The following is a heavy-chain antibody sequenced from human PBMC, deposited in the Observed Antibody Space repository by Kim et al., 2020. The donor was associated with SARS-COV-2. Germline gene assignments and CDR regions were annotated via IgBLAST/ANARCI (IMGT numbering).Heavy chain of an antibody. J-gene: IGHJ4*02. CDR3: ARDPPPGSDFWSGTTSQFTGFDY. Sequence: ASVKVSCKASGYTFTSYYMHWVRQAPGQGLEWMGIINPSGGSTSYAQKFQGRVTMTRDTSTSTVYMELSSLRSEDTAVYYCARDPPPGSDFWSGTTSQFTGFDYWGQGTLVTVSS. D-gene: IGHD3-3*01. V-gene: IGHV1-46*01. CDR1: GYTFTSYY. CDR2: INPSGGST.